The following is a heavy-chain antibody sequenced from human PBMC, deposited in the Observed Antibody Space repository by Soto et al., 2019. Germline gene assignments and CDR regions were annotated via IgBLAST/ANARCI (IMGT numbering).Heavy chain of an antibody. Sequence: VQVLESGGDLVQPGGSLRLSCAASGFTFTGYSMSWVRQAPGKGLEWVSGISGTGYNTYYADTVQGRFTISRDNSKNTLYLQMDSLRAEDTALYYCARSLGDLWDESYFDYWGQGTLVTVSS. CDR3: ARSLGDLWDESYFDY. J-gene: IGHJ4*02. V-gene: IGHV3-23*01. CDR1: GFTFTGYS. CDR2: ISGTGYNT. D-gene: IGHD1-26*01.